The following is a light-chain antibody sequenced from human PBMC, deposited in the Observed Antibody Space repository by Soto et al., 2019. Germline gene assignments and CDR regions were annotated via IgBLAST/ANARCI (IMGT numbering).Light chain of an antibody. V-gene: IGKV3-20*01. CDR1: QSVSSNY. CDR3: QQYGSSPPT. J-gene: IGKJ1*01. Sequence: EIVLTQSPGTLSLSPGERATLSCRASQSVSSNYLAWYQRKPGQAPRLLIYGASSRATGIPNRFSGSGSVTDFTLTITRPEPEDFAVYYGQQYGSSPPTFGQGTKVES. CDR2: GAS.